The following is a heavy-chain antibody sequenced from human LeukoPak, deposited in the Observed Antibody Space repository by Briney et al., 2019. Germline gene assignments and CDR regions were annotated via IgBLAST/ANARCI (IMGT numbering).Heavy chain of an antibody. CDR2: ISGSGATT. V-gene: IGHV3-23*01. Sequence: GGSLRLSCAASGFSFSSYAMSWVRQTPGKGLEWVSSISGSGATTYYADSVKGRFTISRDNSRNTLYLQMSSLRAEDTAVYYCAKDYLGSSGFSYYFDYWGQGTLVTVSS. D-gene: IGHD3-22*01. CDR1: GFSFSSYA. J-gene: IGHJ4*02. CDR3: AKDYLGSSGFSYYFDY.